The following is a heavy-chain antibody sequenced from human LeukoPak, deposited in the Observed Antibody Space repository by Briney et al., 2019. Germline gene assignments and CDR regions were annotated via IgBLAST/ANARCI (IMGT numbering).Heavy chain of an antibody. V-gene: IGHV3-23*01. CDR3: ARVVFEGSGYYTGIDYYYMDV. D-gene: IGHD3-3*01. CDR1: GFTFSSYA. J-gene: IGHJ6*03. CDR2: ISGSGGST. Sequence: QAGGSLRLSCAASGFTFSSYAMSWVRQAPGKGLEWVSAISGSGGSTYYADSVKGRFTISRDNSKNTLYLQMNSQRAEDTAVYYCARVVFEGSGYYTGIDYYYMDVWGKGTTVTVSS.